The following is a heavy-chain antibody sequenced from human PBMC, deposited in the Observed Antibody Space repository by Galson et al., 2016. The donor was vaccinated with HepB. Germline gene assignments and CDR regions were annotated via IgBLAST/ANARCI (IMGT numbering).Heavy chain of an antibody. V-gene: IGHV1-69*10. D-gene: IGHD3-3*02. CDR2: IIPMFELT. CDR1: GGTFNSSA. Sequence: SVKVSCKASGGTFNSSAVSWVRQAPGQGLEWMGGIIPMFELTNSAQRFQGRLAITADMSTNTAYMELSSLRSEDTAVYFCARLSINLPPDYHYSVMDVWGQGTTVTVSS. CDR3: ARLSINLPPDYHYSVMDV. J-gene: IGHJ6*02.